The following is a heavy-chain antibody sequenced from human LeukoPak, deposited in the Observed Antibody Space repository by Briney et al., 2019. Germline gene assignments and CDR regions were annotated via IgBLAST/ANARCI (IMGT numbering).Heavy chain of an antibody. CDR1: GYSISSGYY. J-gene: IGHJ5*02. CDR2: IYHSGST. CDR3: AIQYQLLYNWFDP. D-gene: IGHD2-2*02. V-gene: IGHV4-38-2*01. Sequence: PSETLSLTCAVSGYSISSGYYWGWIRQPPGKGLEWIGSIYHSGSTYYNPSLKSRVTISVDTSKNQFSLKLSSVTAAGTAVYYCAIQYQLLYNWFDPWGQGTPVTVSS.